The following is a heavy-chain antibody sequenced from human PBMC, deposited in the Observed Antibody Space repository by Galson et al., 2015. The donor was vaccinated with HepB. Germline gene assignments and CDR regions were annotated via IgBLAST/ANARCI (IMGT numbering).Heavy chain of an antibody. CDR2: IKSKRDDGIA. CDR1: GFTFSNVW. CDR3: GVYSYGAVGH. V-gene: IGHV3-15*01. Sequence: SLRLSCAASGFTFSNVWMSWVRQGPGKGPEWVGRIKSKRDDGIADHAAPVKGRFTISRDDSKDTLYLQMDSLKTEDTAVYYCGVYSYGAVGHWGQGTLVTVSS. D-gene: IGHD5-18*01. J-gene: IGHJ4*02.